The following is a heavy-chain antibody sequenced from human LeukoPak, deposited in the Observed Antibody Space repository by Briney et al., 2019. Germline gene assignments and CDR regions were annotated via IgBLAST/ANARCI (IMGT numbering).Heavy chain of an antibody. CDR3: RDWLDP. CDR1: GYTFTSYD. J-gene: IGHJ5*02. Sequence: ASVKVSCKASGYTFTSYDINWVRQAPGQGLEWMGRMSPNTYKTDYAQKFQGRVTISSLKSDDMAVYYCARSSVDYWVGYFRRDWLDPWGQGTLVTVSS. D-gene: IGHD3-3*01. V-gene: IGHV1-8*01. CDR2: MSPNTYKT.